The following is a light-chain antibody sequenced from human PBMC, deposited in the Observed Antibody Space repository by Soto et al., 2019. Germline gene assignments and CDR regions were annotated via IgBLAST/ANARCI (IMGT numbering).Light chain of an antibody. Sequence: EIVLTQSPGTLSLSPGERATLSCRASQSVSSSYFAWYQQKPGQAPRLLIYGASSRATGIPDRFSGSGSGTDFTLTISRLEPEDFAVYYCQQYGSSPTTFGGGTKVDIK. CDR2: GAS. V-gene: IGKV3-20*01. CDR3: QQYGSSPTT. CDR1: QSVSSSY. J-gene: IGKJ4*01.